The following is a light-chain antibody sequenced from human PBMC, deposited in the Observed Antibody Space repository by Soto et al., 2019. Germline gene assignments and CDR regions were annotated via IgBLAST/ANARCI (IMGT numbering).Light chain of an antibody. J-gene: IGKJ4*01. CDR3: QQRNNWPKLT. CDR1: QSVSTY. CDR2: DTS. Sequence: EIVLTQSPATLSLSPGERATLSCRASQSVSTYLTWYQQKPGQAPRLLIYDTSNRATGIPARFSGSGSGTDFTLTISSLEPEDFAVYYCQQRNNWPKLTFGGGTKVEIK. V-gene: IGKV3-11*01.